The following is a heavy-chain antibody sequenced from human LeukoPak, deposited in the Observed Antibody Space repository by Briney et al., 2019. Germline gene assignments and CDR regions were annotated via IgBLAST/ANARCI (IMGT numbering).Heavy chain of an antibody. V-gene: IGHV3-11*01. D-gene: IGHD6-19*01. J-gene: IGHJ1*01. Sequence: GGSLRLSCAASGFTFSNYYMTWIRQAPGKGLQWISFMSDSGNTIYYADSVEGRFTISRDNAKNSLYLQMHSLRAEDTAMYYCARSTLPGRSGRTEFFQHWGQGTLVTVSS. CDR3: ARSTLPGRSGRTEFFQH. CDR2: MSDSGNTI. CDR1: GFTFSNYY.